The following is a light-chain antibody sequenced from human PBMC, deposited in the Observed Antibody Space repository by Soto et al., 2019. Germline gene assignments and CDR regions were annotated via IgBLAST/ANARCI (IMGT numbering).Light chain of an antibody. Sequence: EFVLTQSPGTLSLSPGERATLSCRASQTVRNNYLAWYQQKPGQAPRLLIYDASSRATGIPDRFSGGGSGTDFTLTITRLDPEPFAAYSCQQFSSYPLTFGGGTKVDI. CDR3: QQFSSYPLT. CDR1: QTVRNNY. V-gene: IGKV3-20*01. CDR2: DAS. J-gene: IGKJ4*01.